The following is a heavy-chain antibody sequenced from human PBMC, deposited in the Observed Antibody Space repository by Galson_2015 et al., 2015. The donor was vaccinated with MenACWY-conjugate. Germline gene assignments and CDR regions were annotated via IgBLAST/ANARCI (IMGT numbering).Heavy chain of an antibody. CDR1: GYSFISYW. CDR3: ARHYSDLLTYQAFHI. V-gene: IGHV5-51*01. D-gene: IGHD3-9*01. J-gene: IGHJ3*02. CDR2: IYPGDSDT. Sequence: QSGAEVKKPGESLTISCKGYGYSFISYWIGWVRQMPGKGLEWMGIIYPGDSDTRYSPSFQGQVTISADKAISTVYLQWSSLKASDTAMYYCARHYSDLLTYQAFHIWGQGTMVTVSS.